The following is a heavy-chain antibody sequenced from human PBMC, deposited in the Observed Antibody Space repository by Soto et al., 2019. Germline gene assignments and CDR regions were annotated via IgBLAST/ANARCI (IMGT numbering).Heavy chain of an antibody. CDR1: GGSISSGDYY. CDR3: ARVASNYCSSTSCYRDPFDY. J-gene: IGHJ4*02. D-gene: IGHD2-2*01. CDR2: IYYSGST. V-gene: IGHV4-30-4*01. Sequence: QVQLQESGPGLVKPSQTLSLTCTVSGGSISSGDYYWSWIRQPPGKGLEWIGYIYYSGSTYYNPSLKRRVNNAVNTSKNQFSLKLSSVTAADTAVYYCARVASNYCSSTSCYRDPFDYWGQGTLVTVSS.